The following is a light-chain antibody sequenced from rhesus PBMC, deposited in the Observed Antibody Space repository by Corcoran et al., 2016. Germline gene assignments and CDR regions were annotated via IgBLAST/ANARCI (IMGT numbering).Light chain of an antibody. CDR3: QHTKGTPYS. J-gene: IGKJ2*01. Sequence: DIQMTQSPSSLSASVGDRVTITCRASENIYNYLNWYPHKPVKAPKLLIYETSTLQSRVPSRFSGSGSWTDYSLTISSLQSSDVGTYYCQHTKGTPYSFGQGTKVEIK. CDR2: ETS. CDR1: ENIYNY. V-gene: IGKV1-74*01.